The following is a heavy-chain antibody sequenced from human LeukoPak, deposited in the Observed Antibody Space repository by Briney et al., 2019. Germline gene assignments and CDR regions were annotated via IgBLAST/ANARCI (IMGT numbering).Heavy chain of an antibody. D-gene: IGHD1-26*01. Sequence: ASVKVSCKSSGYTLTDYYMHWVRQAPGQGLEWMRWINPKSGGTNYAQNFQGRVTMTRNTSISTAYMELSRLRSDDTAVYYSAKDLQWELPRGDALDIWGQGTMVTVSS. CDR1: GYTLTDYY. V-gene: IGHV1-2*02. J-gene: IGHJ3*02. CDR3: AKDLQWELPRGDALDI. CDR2: INPKSGGT.